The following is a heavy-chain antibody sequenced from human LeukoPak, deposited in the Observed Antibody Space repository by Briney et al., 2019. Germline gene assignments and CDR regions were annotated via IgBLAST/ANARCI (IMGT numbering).Heavy chain of an antibody. J-gene: IGHJ4*02. CDR3: ATHGYSELRYFDWSTNE. Sequence: SGGSLRLSCAASGFTFSNYAMSWVRQAPGKGLEWVANIKEDGSEKYYVDSVKGRFTISRDNAKKSLYLQMDSLRAEDTAVYYCATHGYSELRYFDWSTNEWGQGTLVTVSS. D-gene: IGHD3-9*01. CDR1: GFTFSNYA. CDR2: IKEDGSEK. V-gene: IGHV3-7*01.